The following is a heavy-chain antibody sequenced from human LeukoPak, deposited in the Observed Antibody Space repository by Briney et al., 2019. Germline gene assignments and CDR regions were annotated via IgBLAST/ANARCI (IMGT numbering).Heavy chain of an antibody. Sequence: PSETLSLTCAVSGGSISSNNWWTWVRQAPGKGLEWIGEIYHYGTTNYNPSLKGRVTISVDKSKNQFSLKFNSVTAADTAVYYCARHRSDGSYPLDSWGQGALVTVSS. CDR1: GGSISSNNW. CDR3: ARHRSDGSYPLDS. CDR2: IYHYGTT. D-gene: IGHD5-24*01. J-gene: IGHJ4*02. V-gene: IGHV4-4*02.